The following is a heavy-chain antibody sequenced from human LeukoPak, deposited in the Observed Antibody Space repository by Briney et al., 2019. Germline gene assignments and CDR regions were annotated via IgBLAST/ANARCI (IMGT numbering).Heavy chain of an antibody. Sequence: GESLKISFKGSGYSFTSYWIGWVRPMPGKGLEWMGIIYPGDSDTRYSPSFQGQVTISADKSISTAYLQWSSLKASDTAMYYCARHSYYYDSSGYTPYYYYYMDVWGKGTTVTVSS. V-gene: IGHV5-51*01. CDR1: GYSFTSYW. CDR3: ARHSYYYDSSGYTPYYYYYMDV. J-gene: IGHJ6*03. D-gene: IGHD3-22*01. CDR2: IYPGDSDT.